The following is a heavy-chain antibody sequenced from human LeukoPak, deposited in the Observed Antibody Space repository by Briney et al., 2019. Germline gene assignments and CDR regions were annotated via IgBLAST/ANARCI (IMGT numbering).Heavy chain of an antibody. CDR3: ARVGQLAFDY. D-gene: IGHD2-2*01. J-gene: IGHJ4*02. CDR1: GYPFTSYG. V-gene: IGHV1-18*01. Sequence: ASVKVSCKAYGYPFTSYGISWVRQAPGQGLEWMGWISGDNGDTNYAQKLQGRVTMTTDTSTSTAYMELRSLRYDDTAVYYCARVGQLAFDYWGQGTLVTVSS. CDR2: ISGDNGDT.